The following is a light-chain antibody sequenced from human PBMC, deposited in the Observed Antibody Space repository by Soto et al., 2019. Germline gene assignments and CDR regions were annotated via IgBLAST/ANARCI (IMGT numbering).Light chain of an antibody. V-gene: IGKV3-20*01. CDR2: GAS. CDR3: PQYGSAPRT. Sequence: EIVLTQSPGTLSLSPGERATLTCRASQSVSSDYLAWYRQKPGQAPRLLIYGASSRATGIPDRFSGSGSGTDFTLTISRLEPEDFAVYYCPQYGSAPRTFDQGTKVEIK. CDR1: QSVSSDY. J-gene: IGKJ1*01.